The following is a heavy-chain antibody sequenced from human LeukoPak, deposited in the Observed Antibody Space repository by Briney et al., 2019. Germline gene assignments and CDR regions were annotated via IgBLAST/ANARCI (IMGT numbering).Heavy chain of an antibody. Sequence: ASVKVSCKASGYTFTGYYMHWVRQAPGQGLEWMGWISAYNGNTNYAQKLQGRVTMTTDTSTSTAYMELRSLRSDDTAVYYCARRSDGRHSGYDLWGQGTLVTVSS. CDR2: ISAYNGNT. V-gene: IGHV1-18*04. J-gene: IGHJ5*02. D-gene: IGHD5-12*01. CDR1: GYTFTGYY. CDR3: ARRSDGRHSGYDL.